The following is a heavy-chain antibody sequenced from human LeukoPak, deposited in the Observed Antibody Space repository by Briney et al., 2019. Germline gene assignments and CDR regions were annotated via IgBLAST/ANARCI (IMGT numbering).Heavy chain of an antibody. CDR1: GFTFSDYY. Sequence: GGSLRLSCVASGFTFSDYYMSWIRQAPGKGLEWVSYISSSGSTIYYADSVKGRFTISRDNAKNSLYLQMNSLRAEDTAVYYCARDESLKDYYDSSGFQDYWGQGTLVTVSS. CDR3: ARDESLKDYYDSSGFQDY. J-gene: IGHJ4*02. CDR2: ISSSGSTI. V-gene: IGHV3-11*04. D-gene: IGHD3-22*01.